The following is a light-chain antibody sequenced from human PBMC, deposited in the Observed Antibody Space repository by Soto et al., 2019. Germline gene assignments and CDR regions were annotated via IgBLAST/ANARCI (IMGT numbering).Light chain of an antibody. CDR2: WAS. V-gene: IGKV4-1*01. J-gene: IGKJ2*01. CDR1: QSVLYSSNNKNY. CDR3: QQYYSTPRT. Sequence: DIVMTQSPDSLAVSLGERATINCKSSQSVLYSSNNKNYLAWYQQKPGKPPKLLIYWASTRESGVPDRFSGSGSGTDFTLTISSLQAEDVAVYCCQQYYSTPRTFGQGTKLEIK.